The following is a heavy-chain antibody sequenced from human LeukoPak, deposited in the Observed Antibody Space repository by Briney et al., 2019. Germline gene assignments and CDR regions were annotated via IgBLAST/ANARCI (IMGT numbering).Heavy chain of an antibody. CDR2: INPNSGAT. CDR1: GYTFTDYY. V-gene: IGHV1-2*02. D-gene: IGHD6-13*01. Sequence: ASLKVSCKASGYTFTDYYMHCVRQAPGQGLEWMGWINPNSGATDYAQNFQDRVTMTSDTSIITAYMELSRLRSDDTAVYYCARGGDITAAGTHWLDPWGQGTLVTVSS. J-gene: IGHJ5*02. CDR3: ARGGDITAAGTHWLDP.